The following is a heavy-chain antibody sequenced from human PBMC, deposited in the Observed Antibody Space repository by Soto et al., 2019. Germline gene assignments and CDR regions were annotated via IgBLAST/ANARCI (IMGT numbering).Heavy chain of an antibody. J-gene: IGHJ4*02. CDR2: ISAYDGST. V-gene: IGHV1-18*04. CDR3: ARDPASAYSSSSFDY. Sequence: QIQLVQSGAEVKKPGASVRVSCKASGYTFTTYGITRVRQAPGQGLEWMGWISAYDGSTNYAQKLQGRVSMTTDSSTSTAYMDLRSLRSDDTAVYYCARDPASAYSSSSFDYWGQGTLVTVSS. D-gene: IGHD6-6*01. CDR1: GYTFTTYG.